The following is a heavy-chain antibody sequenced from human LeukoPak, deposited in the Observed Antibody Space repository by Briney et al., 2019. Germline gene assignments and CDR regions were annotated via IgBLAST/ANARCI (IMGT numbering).Heavy chain of an antibody. CDR2: INHSGST. D-gene: IGHD6-13*01. V-gene: IGHV4-34*01. Sequence: SETLSLTCAVYGGSFSGYYWSWIRQPPGKGLEWIGEINHSGSTNYNPSLRSRVTISVDTSKNQFSLKLSSVTAADTAVYYCARRWGGSWYGGYYFDYWGQGTLVTVSS. CDR1: GGSFSGYY. CDR3: ARRWGGSWYGGYYFDY. J-gene: IGHJ4*02.